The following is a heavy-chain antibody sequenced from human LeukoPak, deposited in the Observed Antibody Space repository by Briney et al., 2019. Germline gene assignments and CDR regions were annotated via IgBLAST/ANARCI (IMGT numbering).Heavy chain of an antibody. CDR2: INHSGST. D-gene: IGHD3-22*01. V-gene: IGHV4-34*01. CDR3: ARVKNYYDSSGYLFYFDY. Sequence: SETLSLTCAVYGGSFSGYYWSWIRQPPGKGLEWIGEINHSGSTNYNPSLKSRVPISVDTSKNQFSLKLSSVTAADTAVYYCARVKNYYDSSGYLFYFDYWGQGTLVTVSS. CDR1: GGSFSGYY. J-gene: IGHJ4*02.